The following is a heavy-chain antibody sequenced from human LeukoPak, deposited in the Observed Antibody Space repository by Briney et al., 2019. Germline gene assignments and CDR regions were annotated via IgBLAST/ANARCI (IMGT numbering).Heavy chain of an antibody. CDR1: GYTFTGYY. CDR2: INPNSGGT. V-gene: IGHV1-2*02. CDR3: ARDWVSYYDSSGYDAFDI. J-gene: IGHJ3*02. D-gene: IGHD3-22*01. Sequence: ASVKVSCKASGYTFTGYYMHWVRQDPGQGLEWMGWINPNSGGTNYAQKFQGRVTMTRDTSISTAYMELSRLRSDDTAVYYCARDWVSYYDSSGYDAFDIWGQGTMVTVSS.